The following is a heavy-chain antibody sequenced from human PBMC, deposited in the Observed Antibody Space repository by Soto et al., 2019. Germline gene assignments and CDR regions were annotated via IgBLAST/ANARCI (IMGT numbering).Heavy chain of an antibody. Sequence: GGSLRLSCAASGFTFSSYGMHWVRQAPGKGLEWVAVISYDGSNKYYADSVKGRFTISRDNSKNTLYLQMNSLRAEDTAVYYCAKEIVVVPGAMVGLDYWGQGTLVTVSS. V-gene: IGHV3-30*18. CDR3: AKEIVVVPGAMVGLDY. D-gene: IGHD2-2*01. CDR1: GFTFSSYG. J-gene: IGHJ4*02. CDR2: ISYDGSNK.